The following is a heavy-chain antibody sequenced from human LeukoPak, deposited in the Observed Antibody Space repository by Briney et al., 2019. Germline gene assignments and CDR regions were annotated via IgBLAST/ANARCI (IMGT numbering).Heavy chain of an antibody. CDR3: ARGGRGYSYFDY. D-gene: IGHD5-18*01. V-gene: IGHV1-8*01. Sequence: ASVKVSCKASGYTFTSYDINWVRQATGQGLEWMGWMNPNSGNTGYAQKFQGRVTITKNTSISTAYMELSSLRSEDTAVYYCARGGRGYSYFDYWGQGTLVTVSS. J-gene: IGHJ4*02. CDR1: GYTFTSYD. CDR2: MNPNSGNT.